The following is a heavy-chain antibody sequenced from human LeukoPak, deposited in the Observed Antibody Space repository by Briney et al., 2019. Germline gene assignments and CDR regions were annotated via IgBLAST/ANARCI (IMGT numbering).Heavy chain of an antibody. J-gene: IGHJ4*02. CDR1: GFTFSNAW. V-gene: IGHV3-15*01. CDR3: TTGNWGSFSY. D-gene: IGHD7-27*01. Sequence: GGSLRLSCAASGFTFSNAWMNWVRQAPGKGLEWVGRIKSKTDGGTTDYVAPVKGKFTISRDDSKNTLYLQVNSLNTEDTAVYYCTTGNWGSFSYWGQGTLVTVSS. CDR2: IKSKTDGGTT.